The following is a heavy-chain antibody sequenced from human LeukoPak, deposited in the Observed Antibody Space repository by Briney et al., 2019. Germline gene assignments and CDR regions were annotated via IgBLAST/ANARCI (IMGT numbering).Heavy chain of an antibody. CDR3: TADLPPPGGYDYPFDY. CDR2: IKSKTDGETT. D-gene: IGHD5-12*01. Sequence: TPGGSLRLSCAASGFALSSYAMSWVRQAPGKGLECVGRIKSKTDGETTDYAAPVKGRFTISRDDSKNMLYLQMNSLKSEDTAVYYCTADLPPPGGYDYPFDYWGQGSLVTVSS. J-gene: IGHJ4*02. CDR1: GFALSSYA. V-gene: IGHV3-15*01.